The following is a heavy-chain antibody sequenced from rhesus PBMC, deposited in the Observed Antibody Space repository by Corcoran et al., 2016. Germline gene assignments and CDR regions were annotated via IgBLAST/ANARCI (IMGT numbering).Heavy chain of an antibody. CDR1: GGSVRRGNW. D-gene: IGHD3-9*01. CDR3: ASRGGY. V-gene: IGHV4-65*01. CDR2: ISGSSGST. J-gene: IGHJ4*01. Sequence: QVQLQESGPGLVKPSETLSLTCAVSGGSVRRGNWWSWIRPPPGKGMGWIGYISGSSGSTSHNPSPKSRVTIATDTPKNQFSRKLSSVTGADTAGYYGASRGGYWGQGVLVTVSS.